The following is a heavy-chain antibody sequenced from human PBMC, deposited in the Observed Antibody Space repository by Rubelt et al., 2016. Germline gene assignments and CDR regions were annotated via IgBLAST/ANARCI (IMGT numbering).Heavy chain of an antibody. CDR3: ARNLKDYDSSGLGGD. Sequence: EVQLLESGGGLVQPGGSLRLSCAASGFTFSDFWMSWGRQAPGKGLEWVANIKHDATEKYYVASVKGRFTIPSDNGKNSLYLQMNSLRVEDTAGYYCARNLKDYDSSGLGGDWGQGTLVTVSS. J-gene: IGHJ4*02. CDR1: GFTFSDFW. CDR2: IKHDATEK. V-gene: IGHV3-7*01. D-gene: IGHD3-22*01.